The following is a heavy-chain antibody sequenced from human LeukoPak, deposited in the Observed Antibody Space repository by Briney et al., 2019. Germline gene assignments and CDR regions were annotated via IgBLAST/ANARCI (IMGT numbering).Heavy chain of an antibody. J-gene: IGHJ6*02. V-gene: IGHV4-61*01. CDR1: GGSFSSGSYY. D-gene: IGHD5-24*01. CDR3: AREAWPSLGMDV. Sequence: SETLSLTCTVSGGSFSSGSYYWSWIRQPPGKGLEWIGYIYYSGSTNYNPSLKSRVTISVDTSKNQFSLKLSSVTAADTAVYYCAREAWPSLGMDVWGQGTTVTVSS. CDR2: IYYSGST.